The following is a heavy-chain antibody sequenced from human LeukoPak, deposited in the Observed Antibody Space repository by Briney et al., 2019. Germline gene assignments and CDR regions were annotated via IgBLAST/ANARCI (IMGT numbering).Heavy chain of an antibody. Sequence: SETLSLTCTVSGGSISNYYWSWIRQPPGKGLEWIGFIYYSGSTNYNPSLKSRVTISVDTSKNQFSLKLSSVTAADTAVYYCARDSGTTGEVKFDPWGQGTLVTVSS. J-gene: IGHJ5*02. V-gene: IGHV4-59*01. CDR1: GGSISNYY. CDR3: ARDSGTTGEVKFDP. CDR2: IYYSGST. D-gene: IGHD3-10*01.